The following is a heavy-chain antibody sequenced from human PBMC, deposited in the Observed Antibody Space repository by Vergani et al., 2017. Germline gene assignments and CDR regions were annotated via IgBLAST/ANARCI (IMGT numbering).Heavy chain of an antibody. V-gene: IGHV1-46*03. D-gene: IGHD2-2*01. CDR3: ARVGPYCSSTSCEPGYYYYGMDV. CDR2: INPSCGST. CDR1: GYTFTSYY. Sequence: QVQLVQSGAEVKKPGASVKVSCKASGYTFTSYYMHWVRQAPAQGLEWMGIINPSCGSTSYAQKFQGRVTMTRDTSTSTVYMELSSLRSEDTAVYYCARVGPYCSSTSCEPGYYYYGMDVWGQGTTVTVSS. J-gene: IGHJ6*02.